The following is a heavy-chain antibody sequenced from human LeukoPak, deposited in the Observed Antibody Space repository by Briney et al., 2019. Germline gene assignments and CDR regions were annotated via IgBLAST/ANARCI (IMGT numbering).Heavy chain of an antibody. J-gene: IGHJ6*04. CDR3: AELGITMIGGV. Sequence: GGSLRLSCVASGFTFSSSTMNWVRQAPGKGLEWVSSISSSSSYIYYADSVKGRFTISRDNAKNSLYLQMNSLRAEDTAVYYCAELGITMIGGVWGKGTTVTISS. CDR2: ISSSSSYI. V-gene: IGHV3-21*01. D-gene: IGHD3-10*02. CDR1: GFTFSSST.